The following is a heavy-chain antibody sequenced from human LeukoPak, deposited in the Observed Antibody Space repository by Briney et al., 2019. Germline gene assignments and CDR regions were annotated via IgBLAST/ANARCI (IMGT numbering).Heavy chain of an antibody. CDR2: IKQDGSEK. V-gene: IGHV3-7*01. J-gene: IGHJ4*02. CDR3: ARRPYYYDNSANDYYFDY. Sequence: GGSLRLSCEASGFTFSNYWMSWVRQAPGKGLEWVANIKQDGSEKYQVDSVKGRFTVSRDNARKSLYLQMNSLRAEDTAVYYCARRPYYYDNSANDYYFDYWGQGTLVTVSS. D-gene: IGHD3-22*01. CDR1: GFTFSNYW.